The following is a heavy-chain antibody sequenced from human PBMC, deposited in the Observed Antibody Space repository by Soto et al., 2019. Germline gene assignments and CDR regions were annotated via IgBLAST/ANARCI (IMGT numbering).Heavy chain of an antibody. Sequence: GLSLRRSCAGSVFTFSSYWMIWVLQGPVKGPEWVANIKQDGSEIYYVDSVKGRFTISRDNAKSSLYLQMTSLRAEDTAVYHCAKSLSAIPGESWGQGTLVTAPQ. CDR1: VFTFSSYW. D-gene: IGHD2-2*01. CDR2: IKQDGSEI. CDR3: AKSLSAIPGES. V-gene: IGHV3-7*05. J-gene: IGHJ5*02.